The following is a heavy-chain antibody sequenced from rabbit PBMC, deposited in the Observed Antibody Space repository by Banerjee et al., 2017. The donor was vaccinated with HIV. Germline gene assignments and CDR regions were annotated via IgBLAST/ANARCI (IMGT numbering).Heavy chain of an antibody. D-gene: IGHD1-1*01. CDR1: GIDFSSYYY. J-gene: IGHJ4*01. CDR2: IVSGGSATT. CDR3: ARSTSAFNL. Sequence: QEQLVESGGGLVKPEGSLTLTCTASGIDFSSYYYMCWVRQAPGKGLEWIACIVSGGSATTYYATWAKGRFTISKTSSTTVTLQMTSLTAADTATYFCARSTSAFNLWGQGTLVTVS. V-gene: IGHV1S45*01.